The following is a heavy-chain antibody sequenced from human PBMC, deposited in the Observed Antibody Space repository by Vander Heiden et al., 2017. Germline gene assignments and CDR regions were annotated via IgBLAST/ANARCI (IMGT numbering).Heavy chain of an antibody. D-gene: IGHD2-15*01. J-gene: IGHJ1*01. V-gene: IGHV4-59*01. Sequence: QVQLQESGPGLVKPSEPLSLTCTVSSSSISSYYWSWIRQPPGKGLDWIGYTFDSGSTNYNPSLKSRVTISLDKSKKQFSLKLSSVTPADTAVYYCASTGAYGGNGNEYFQYWGQGTLVTVSS. CDR2: TFDSGST. CDR3: ASTGAYGGNGNEYFQY. CDR1: SSSISSYY.